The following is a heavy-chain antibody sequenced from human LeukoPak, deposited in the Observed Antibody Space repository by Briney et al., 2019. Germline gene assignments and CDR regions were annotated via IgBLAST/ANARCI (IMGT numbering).Heavy chain of an antibody. CDR3: AREKTGFGMDYYYYYMDV. Sequence: PGGSLRLSCAASGFTVSSNYMSWVRQAPGKGLEWVSVIYSGGSTYYADSVKGRFTISRDNSKNTLYLQMNSLRAEDTAVYYCAREKTGFGMDYYYYYMDVWGKGTTVTISS. CDR2: IYSGGST. V-gene: IGHV3-53*01. CDR1: GFTVSSNY. D-gene: IGHD1-14*01. J-gene: IGHJ6*03.